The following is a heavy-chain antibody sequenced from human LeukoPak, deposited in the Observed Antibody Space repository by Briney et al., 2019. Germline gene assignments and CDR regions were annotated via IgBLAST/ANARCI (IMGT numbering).Heavy chain of an antibody. D-gene: IGHD1-26*01. Sequence: SETLSLTCTVSGGSISSYYWSWIRQPPGKGLEWIGYIYYSGSTNYNPSLKSRVTISVDTSKNQFSLKLSSVTAADTAVYYCARHARSCGSYCPSDNWFDPWGQGTLVTVSS. CDR2: IYYSGST. CDR3: ARHARSCGSYCPSDNWFDP. J-gene: IGHJ5*02. CDR1: GGSISSYY. V-gene: IGHV4-59*08.